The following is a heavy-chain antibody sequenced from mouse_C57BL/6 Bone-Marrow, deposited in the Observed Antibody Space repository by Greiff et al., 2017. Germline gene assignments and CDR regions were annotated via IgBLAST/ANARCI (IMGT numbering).Heavy chain of an antibody. CDR1: GFTFSDYY. Sequence: EVKLVESGGGLVQPGGSLKLSCAASGFTFSDYYMYWVRQTPEKRLEWVAYISNGGGSTYYPDTVKGRFTISRDNAKNTLYLQMSRLKSEDTAMYYCARQGYYGSSFDYWGQGTTLTVSS. V-gene: IGHV5-12*01. CDR3: ARQGYYGSSFDY. D-gene: IGHD1-1*01. CDR2: ISNGGGST. J-gene: IGHJ2*01.